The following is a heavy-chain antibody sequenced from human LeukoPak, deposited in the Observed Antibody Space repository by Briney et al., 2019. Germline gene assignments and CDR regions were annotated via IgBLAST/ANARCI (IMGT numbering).Heavy chain of an antibody. V-gene: IGHV1-69*05. CDR1: GGTFSSYA. J-gene: IGHJ5*02. Sequence: GASVKVSCKASGGTFSSYAISWVRQAPGQGLEWMGGIIPIFGTANYAQKFQGRVTITTDESTSTAYMELSSLRSEDTAAYYCARGYSKTNWFDPWGQGTLVTVSS. CDR3: ARGYSKTNWFDP. CDR2: IIPIFGTA. D-gene: IGHD4-11*01.